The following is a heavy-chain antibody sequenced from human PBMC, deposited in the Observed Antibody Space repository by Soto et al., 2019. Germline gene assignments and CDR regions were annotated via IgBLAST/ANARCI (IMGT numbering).Heavy chain of an antibody. V-gene: IGHV3-7*03. D-gene: IGHD3-22*01. J-gene: IGHJ4*02. CDR2: INQDAREK. Sequence: GGSLRLSCAVSGFTLSTYWMSWVRQAPGKGLEWVANINQDAREKYCVDSVKGRFTVYRDHAKSSLYLQMNSLRVEDTAVYYCARFRRGSSGSNFFDFWGQGALVTVSS. CDR1: GFTLSTYW. CDR3: ARFRRGSSGSNFFDF.